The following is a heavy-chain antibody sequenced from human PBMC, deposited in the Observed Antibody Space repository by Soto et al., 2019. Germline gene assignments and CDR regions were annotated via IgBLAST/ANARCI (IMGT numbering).Heavy chain of an antibody. CDR2: ISSSGTI. J-gene: IGHJ6*02. CDR3: ARDGSQTDNYYYAMDV. V-gene: IGHV3-48*02. CDR1: GFTFSAYS. Sequence: ESGGGLVQPGGSLRLSCAASGFTFSAYSLDWVRRAPGRGLEWVAYISSSGTIHYANSVKGRFTISRDNAKNSLYLQMDSLRDDDTAVYYCARDGSQTDNYYYAMDVWGQGTTVTVSS. D-gene: IGHD1-26*01.